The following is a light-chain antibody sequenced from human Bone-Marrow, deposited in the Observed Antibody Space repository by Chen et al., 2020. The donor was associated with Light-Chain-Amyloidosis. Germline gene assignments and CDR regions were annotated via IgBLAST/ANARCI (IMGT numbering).Light chain of an antibody. CDR3: CSYAGSNTLV. CDR1: SSDVGSYNL. Sequence: ALTPPVSVSGSSGPSIIISCTGTSSDVGSYNLVSWYLQHPGKAPKLLIYEGNNRPPGVSTRFSGSKSTNTASLAISGLQAADEADYYCCSYAGSNTLVFGGGNKLTVL. J-gene: IGLJ3*02. V-gene: IGLV2-23*01. CDR2: EGN.